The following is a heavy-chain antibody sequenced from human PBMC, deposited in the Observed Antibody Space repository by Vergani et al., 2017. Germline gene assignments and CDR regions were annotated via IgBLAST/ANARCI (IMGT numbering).Heavy chain of an antibody. D-gene: IGHD4-17*01. Sequence: QVQLQESGPGLVKPSETLSLTCTVSGGSVSSGSYYWSWIRQPPGKGLEWIGYIYYSGSTNYNPSLKIRVTISVDTSKNQFSLKLSSVTAADTAVYYCARGGIYGDYLNFDYWGQGTLVTVSS. CDR3: ARGGIYGDYLNFDY. CDR2: IYYSGST. V-gene: IGHV4-61*01. J-gene: IGHJ4*02. CDR1: GGSVSSGSYY.